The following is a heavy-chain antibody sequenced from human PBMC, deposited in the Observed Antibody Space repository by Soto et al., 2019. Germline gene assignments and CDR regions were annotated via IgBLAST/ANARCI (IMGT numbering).Heavy chain of an antibody. D-gene: IGHD2-2*01. Sequence: QVQLQESGPGLVKPSGTLSLTCAVSSGSISSSNWWSWVRHPPVRGLEWSGEIYHSGSTNYNPHLRSPVTTSVDKTNNHFSRELSSVTGADPAVYSCARLRCSSTSCRPHSDFDLWGRGTMVTVSS. J-gene: IGHJ3*01. CDR1: SGSISSSNW. CDR2: IYHSGST. V-gene: IGHV4-4*02. CDR3: ARLRCSSTSCRPHSDFDL.